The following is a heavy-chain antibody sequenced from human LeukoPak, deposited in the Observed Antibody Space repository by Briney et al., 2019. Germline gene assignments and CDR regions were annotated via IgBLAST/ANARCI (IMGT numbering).Heavy chain of an antibody. V-gene: IGHV3-21*04. CDR2: ITSRSSYV. J-gene: IGHJ4*02. Sequence: GGSLRLSCAASGFTFSDYSMNWVRQAPGKGLEWVSSITSRSSYVYYADSVKGRFTISRDNAKNSLFLQMNSLRAEDTAVYYCAKGRYAEIDYWGQGTLVTVSS. D-gene: IGHD3-16*01. CDR3: AKGRYAEIDY. CDR1: GFTFSDYS.